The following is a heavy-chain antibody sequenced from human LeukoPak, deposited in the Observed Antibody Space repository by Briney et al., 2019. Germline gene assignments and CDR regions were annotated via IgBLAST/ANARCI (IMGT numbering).Heavy chain of an antibody. D-gene: IGHD3-9*01. CDR3: ERPYYDILTGPGAFDI. CDR2: IYPGDSDT. J-gene: IGHJ3*02. CDR1: GYSFTSYW. Sequence: GESLKISCKGSGYSFTSYWIGWVRQMPGKDLEWMGIIYPGDSDTRYSPSFQGQVTISADKSISTAYLQWSSLKASDTAMYYCERPYYDILTGPGAFDIWGQGTMVTVSS. V-gene: IGHV5-51*01.